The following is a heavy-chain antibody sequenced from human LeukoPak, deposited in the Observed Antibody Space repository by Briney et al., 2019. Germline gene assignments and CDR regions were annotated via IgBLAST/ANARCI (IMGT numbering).Heavy chain of an antibody. Sequence: SETLSLTCTVSGGSISSYYWSWIRQPPGKGLEWIGYIYYSGSTNYNPSLKSRVTISVDTSKNQFSLKLSSVTAADTAVYYCARESYGGYGGHYYYYGMDVWGQGTTVTVSS. CDR2: IYYSGST. CDR3: ARESYGGYGGHYYYYGMDV. CDR1: GGSISSYY. J-gene: IGHJ6*02. D-gene: IGHD5-12*01. V-gene: IGHV4-59*01.